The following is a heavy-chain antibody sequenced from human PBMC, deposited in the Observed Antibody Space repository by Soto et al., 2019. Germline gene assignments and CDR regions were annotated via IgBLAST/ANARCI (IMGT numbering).Heavy chain of an antibody. CDR3: AKDGRYCTNGVCPNYYYYYGMDV. V-gene: IGHV3-23*01. CDR1: GFTFSSYA. CDR2: ISGSGGST. J-gene: IGHJ6*02. D-gene: IGHD2-8*01. Sequence: PGGSLRLSCAASGFTFSSYAMSWVRQAPGKGLEWVSAISGSGGSTYYADSVKGRFTISRDNSKNTLYLQMNSLRAEDTAVYYCAKDGRYCTNGVCPNYYYYYGMDVWGQGTTVTSP.